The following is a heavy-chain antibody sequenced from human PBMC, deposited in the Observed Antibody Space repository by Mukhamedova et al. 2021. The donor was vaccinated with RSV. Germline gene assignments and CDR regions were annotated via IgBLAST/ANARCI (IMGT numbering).Heavy chain of an antibody. Sequence: RQAPGQGLEWMGWISVYNGNTNFAQKLQGRVTMTTDTSTSTAYMELRSLRSDDTAVDYCARDHGPELGGPYYMDVWGKGTTVTGS. D-gene: IGHD3-16*01. CDR3: ARDHGPELGGPYYMDV. V-gene: IGHV1-18*01. CDR2: ISVYNGNT. J-gene: IGHJ6*03.